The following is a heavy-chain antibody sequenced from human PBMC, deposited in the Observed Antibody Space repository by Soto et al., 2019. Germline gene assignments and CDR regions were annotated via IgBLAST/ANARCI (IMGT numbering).Heavy chain of an antibody. V-gene: IGHV3-23*01. CDR2: FSGSDSAT. J-gene: IGHJ4*02. Sequence: EVQLLDSGGGWVQPGGSLRLSCAASGITFNSDIISWVRQAPGRGLEWVSSFSGSDSATYYAESVQGRFTVSRDKSKNTLFLQLNSLRAEDTAVYYCAKTDISDGDYRFWGQGTLVTVSS. D-gene: IGHD4-17*01. CDR3: AKTDISDGDYRF. CDR1: GITFNSDI.